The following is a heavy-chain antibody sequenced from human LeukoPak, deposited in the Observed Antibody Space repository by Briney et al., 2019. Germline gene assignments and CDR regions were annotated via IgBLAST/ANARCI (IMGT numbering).Heavy chain of an antibody. Sequence: PSETPSLTCAVYGGSFSGYYWSWIRQPPGKGLEWIGEINHSGSTNYNPSLKSRVTISVDTSKNQFSLKLSSVTAADTAVYYCARRERERLPKRPIDYWGQGTLVTVSS. J-gene: IGHJ4*02. CDR3: ARRERERLPKRPIDY. D-gene: IGHD1-26*01. CDR1: GGSFSGYY. V-gene: IGHV4-34*01. CDR2: INHSGST.